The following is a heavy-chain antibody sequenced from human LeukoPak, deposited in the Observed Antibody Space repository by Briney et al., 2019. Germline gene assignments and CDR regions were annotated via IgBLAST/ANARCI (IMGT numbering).Heavy chain of an antibody. CDR1: GGSISSSSYY. CDR3: ARIGAGVNFDY. J-gene: IGHJ4*02. Sequence: SETLSLTCTVSGGSISSSSYYGGWIRQPPGKGLEWIGSIYYSGSTYYNPSLKSRVTISVDTSKNQFSLKLSSVTAADTAVYYCARIGAGVNFDYWGQGTLVTVSS. CDR2: IYYSGST. D-gene: IGHD2-8*01. V-gene: IGHV4-39*01.